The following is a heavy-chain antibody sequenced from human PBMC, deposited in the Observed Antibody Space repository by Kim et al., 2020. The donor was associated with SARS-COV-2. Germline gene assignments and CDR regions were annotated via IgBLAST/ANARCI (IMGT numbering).Heavy chain of an antibody. Sequence: ASVKVSCKASGYTFITYGISWMRQAPGQGPEWMGWISTYNGNTDYAQKFQGRVTLTTDASTSTAYMELRSLRSDDTAVYYCARDPKESRWHTGLDYWGQGTLVTVSS. J-gene: IGHJ4*02. D-gene: IGHD2-15*01. CDR3: ARDPKESRWHTGLDY. CDR2: ISTYNGNT. V-gene: IGHV1-18*04. CDR1: GYTFITYG.